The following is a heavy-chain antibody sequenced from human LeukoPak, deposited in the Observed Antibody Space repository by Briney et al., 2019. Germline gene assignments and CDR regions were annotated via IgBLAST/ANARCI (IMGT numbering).Heavy chain of an antibody. D-gene: IGHD3-22*01. CDR2: IYTSGST. CDR3: ARDSSGSKALDY. Sequence: SETLSLTCTVSGGSISSYYWSWLRQPARKGLEWIGRIYTSGSTNCNPSPKSRVTMSVDTSKNQFSLKLSSVTAADTAVYYCARDSSGSKALDYWGQGTLVTVSS. V-gene: IGHV4-4*07. CDR1: GGSISSYY. J-gene: IGHJ4*02.